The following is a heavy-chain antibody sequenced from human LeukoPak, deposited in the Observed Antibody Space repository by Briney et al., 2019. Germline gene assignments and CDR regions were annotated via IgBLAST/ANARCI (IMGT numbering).Heavy chain of an antibody. V-gene: IGHV4-59*01. D-gene: IGHD3-10*01. J-gene: IGHJ4*02. CDR3: AKDLWVEGWGSVI. CDR2: IYYSGST. CDR1: GGSISSYY. Sequence: SETLSLTCTVSGGSISSYYWSWIRQPPGKGLEWIGYIYYSGSTNYNPSLKSRVTISVDTSKNQFSLKLSSVTAADTAVYYCAKDLWVEGWGSVIWGQGTLVTVSS.